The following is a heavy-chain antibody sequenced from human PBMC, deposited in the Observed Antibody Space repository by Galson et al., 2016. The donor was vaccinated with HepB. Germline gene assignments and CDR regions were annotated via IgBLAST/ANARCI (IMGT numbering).Heavy chain of an antibody. CDR2: IAGGNGNT. Sequence: SVKVSCKAGGYTFTNYAIHWVRRAPGQSLEWMGWIAGGNGNTRYSQQFQGRVTFTRDTSASIVYMEMSSLRSEDTAVFYCVRNAGGYNFGDWGQGTLVIVSS. V-gene: IGHV1-3*01. CDR1: GYTFTNYA. J-gene: IGHJ4*02. D-gene: IGHD5-24*01. CDR3: VRNAGGYNFGD.